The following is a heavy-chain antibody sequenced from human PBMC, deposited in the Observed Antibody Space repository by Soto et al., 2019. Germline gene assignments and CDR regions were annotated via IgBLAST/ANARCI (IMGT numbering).Heavy chain of an antibody. J-gene: IGHJ4*02. CDR3: ARRHGLDNDAYY. V-gene: IGHV4-4*02. CDR1: GASISSAFW. Sequence: SETLSLTCAVSGASISSAFWWTWVRQAPGKGLEWIGEIYHVGSTNYNPSLKSRVTISVDKSNNQFSLELRSVTAADTAVYFCARRHGLDNDAYYWGQGILVTVSS. D-gene: IGHD1-1*01. CDR2: IYHVGST.